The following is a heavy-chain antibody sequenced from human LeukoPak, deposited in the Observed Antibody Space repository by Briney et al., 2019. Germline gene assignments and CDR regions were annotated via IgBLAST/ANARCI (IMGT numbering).Heavy chain of an antibody. CDR3: ARFRWEPNYFDY. J-gene: IGHJ4*02. CDR2: INAGNGNT. V-gene: IGHV1-3*01. Sequence: ASVKVSCKASGYTFTSYAKHWVRQAPGQRLEWMGWINAGNGNTKYSQKFQGRVTITRDTSASTAYMELSSLRSEDTAVYYCARFRWEPNYFDYWGQGTLVTVSS. D-gene: IGHD1-26*01. CDR1: GYTFTSYA.